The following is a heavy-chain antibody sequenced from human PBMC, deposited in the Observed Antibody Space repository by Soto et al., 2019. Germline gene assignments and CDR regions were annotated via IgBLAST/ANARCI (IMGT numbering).Heavy chain of an antibody. D-gene: IGHD6-6*01. Sequence: PGGSLRLSCAASGFTFSSYAMNWVRQAPGKGLEWVSRIGGSGGSTKYGDSVMGRFTISRDNSKNTLYLQMNSLRAEDTAVYYCAKRSSSSTFDYWGQGTLVTVSS. CDR1: GFTFSSYA. CDR3: AKRSSSSTFDY. V-gene: IGHV3-23*01. CDR2: IGGSGGST. J-gene: IGHJ4*02.